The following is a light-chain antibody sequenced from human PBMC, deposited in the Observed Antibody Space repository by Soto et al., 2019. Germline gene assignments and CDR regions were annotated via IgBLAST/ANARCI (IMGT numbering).Light chain of an antibody. CDR2: GNC. Sequence: QSVLTQPPSVSGAPGQRVTISCTGSSSNIGAGYHVHWYQQLPGTAPKLLIYGNCNRPSGVPDRFSGSKSGTSASLAITKLQAEDEADYYCQSYDSSLSVVFGGGTKVTVL. CDR3: QSYDSSLSVV. J-gene: IGLJ2*01. V-gene: IGLV1-40*01. CDR1: SSNIGAGYH.